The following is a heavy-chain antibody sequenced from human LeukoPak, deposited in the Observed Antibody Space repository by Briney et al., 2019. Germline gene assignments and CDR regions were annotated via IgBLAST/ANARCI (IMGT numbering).Heavy chain of an antibody. D-gene: IGHD2-2*01. Sequence: SETPSLTCTVSGGSISGYYWSYTRQSPGQGLEWIGYIFSSGTTLYNPSLRGRVTLSVDTSRNDISLKLTSVTAADTAVYYCARGRRGYCSSTSCRNWFDPWGQGTLVTVSS. CDR1: GGSISGYY. J-gene: IGHJ5*02. CDR2: IFSSGTT. V-gene: IGHV4-59*12. CDR3: ARGRRGYCSSTSCRNWFDP.